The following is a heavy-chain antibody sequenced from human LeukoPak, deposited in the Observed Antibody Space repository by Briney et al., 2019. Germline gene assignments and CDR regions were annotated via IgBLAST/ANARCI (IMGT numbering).Heavy chain of an antibody. D-gene: IGHD4-11*01. J-gene: IGHJ4*02. CDR2: IYYSGST. CDR3: ARDYSNYIMDY. CDR1: GGSISTYY. V-gene: IGHV4-59*01. Sequence: SETLSLTCTVSGGSISTYYWSWIRQPPGKGLEWIGYIYYSGSTNYNPSLKSRVTISVDTSKNQFSLNLSSVTAADTDVYYCARDYSNYIMDYWGQGILVTVSS.